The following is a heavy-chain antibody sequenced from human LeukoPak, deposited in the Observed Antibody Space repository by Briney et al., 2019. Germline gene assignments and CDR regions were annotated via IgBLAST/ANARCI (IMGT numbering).Heavy chain of an antibody. J-gene: IGHJ6*03. CDR2: INPSGST. V-gene: IGHV4-34*01. D-gene: IGHD3-16*01. CDR1: GGSFSGYY. CDR3: ARGGGYYYMDV. Sequence: PSETLSLTCAVYGGSFSGYYCSWIRQPPGKGLEWIGEINPSGSTNYNPSLKSRVTISVDTSKNQFSLKLSSVTAADTAVYYCARGGGYYYMDVWDKGTTVTVSS.